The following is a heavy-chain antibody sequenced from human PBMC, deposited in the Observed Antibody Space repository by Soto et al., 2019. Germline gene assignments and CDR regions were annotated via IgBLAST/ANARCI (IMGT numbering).Heavy chain of an antibody. J-gene: IGHJ4*02. CDR2: IYYSGST. V-gene: IGHV4-59*12. D-gene: IGHD3-3*01. Sequence: SETLSLTCTVSGGSISSYYWSWIRQPPGKGLEWIGYIYYSGSTNYNPSLKSRVTISVDTSKNQFSLKLSSVTAAATAVYYCDRRITIFGVVTLASCYSDYWGQGTLVTVSS. CDR1: GGSISSYY. CDR3: DRRITIFGVVTLASCYSDY.